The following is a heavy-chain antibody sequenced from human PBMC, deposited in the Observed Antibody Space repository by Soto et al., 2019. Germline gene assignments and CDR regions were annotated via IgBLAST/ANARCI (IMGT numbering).Heavy chain of an antibody. Sequence: EVQLVESGGGLMQPGGSLRLSCVASGVTIRTNYMSWVRQAPGKGLEWVSVFYSGRLTHYADSVKGRFTISVDSSKNTLYLQMNSLRADDTAIYYCVRDNVDTALQGGQALQGGQYQYYYHGMDVWGQGTTVTVSS. D-gene: IGHD5-18*01. J-gene: IGHJ6*02. CDR1: GVTIRTNY. V-gene: IGHV3-53*01. CDR3: VRDNVDTALQGGQALQGGQYQYYYHGMDV. CDR2: FYSGRLT.